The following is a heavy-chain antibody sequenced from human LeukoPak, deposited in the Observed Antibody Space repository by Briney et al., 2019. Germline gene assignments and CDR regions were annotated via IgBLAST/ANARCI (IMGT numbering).Heavy chain of an antibody. CDR2: INSRSSTI. CDR1: GFTFSTHD. Sequence: PGGSLRLSCAASGFTFSTHDVNWVRQAPGKGLEWVSFINSRSSTIYYADSVKGRFTISRDNAKNSLYLQMNSLRAEDTAVYCCAKDVSGSSRGYWGQGTLVTVSS. V-gene: IGHV3-48*04. J-gene: IGHJ4*02. D-gene: IGHD1-26*01. CDR3: AKDVSGSSRGY.